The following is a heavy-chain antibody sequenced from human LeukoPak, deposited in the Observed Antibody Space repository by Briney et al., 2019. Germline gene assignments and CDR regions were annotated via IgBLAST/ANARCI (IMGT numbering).Heavy chain of an antibody. CDR2: IYYSGST. CDR1: GGSISSYY. Sequence: SETLSLTCTVSGGSISSYYWSWIRQPPGKGLEWIGYIYYSGSTNYNPSLKSRVTISVDTSKNQFSLKLSSVTAADTAVYYCARANPLYYDFSFRGQGTLVTVSS. J-gene: IGHJ4*02. CDR3: ARANPLYYDFSF. D-gene: IGHD3-3*01. V-gene: IGHV4-59*01.